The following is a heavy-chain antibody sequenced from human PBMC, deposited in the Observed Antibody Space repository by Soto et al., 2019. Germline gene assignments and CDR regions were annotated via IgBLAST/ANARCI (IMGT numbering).Heavy chain of an antibody. J-gene: IGHJ4*02. CDR1: GGTFSSYA. V-gene: IGHV1-69*01. CDR3: ARQGEWELLTYLDY. Sequence: QVQLVQSGAEVKKPGSSVKVSCKASGGTFSSYAISWVRQAPRQGLEWMGGIIPIFGTANYAQKFQGRVTITADESTSTAYMELSSLRSEDTAVYYCARQGEWELLTYLDYWGQGTLVTVSS. D-gene: IGHD1-26*01. CDR2: IIPIFGTA.